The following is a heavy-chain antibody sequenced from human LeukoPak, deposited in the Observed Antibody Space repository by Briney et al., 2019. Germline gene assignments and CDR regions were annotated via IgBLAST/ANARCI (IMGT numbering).Heavy chain of an antibody. D-gene: IGHD2-21*02. J-gene: IGHJ1*01. CDR2: ISSSSSHI. CDR3: ARGYCGGDCYGD. CDR1: GFTFSSYN. Sequence: GGSLGLSCAASGFTFSSYNMNWVRQAPGKGLEWVSSISSSSSHIYYADSVKGRFTISRDNTKSSLYLQMNSLRAEDMAVYYCARGYCGGDCYGDWGQGTLVTVSS. V-gene: IGHV3-21*01.